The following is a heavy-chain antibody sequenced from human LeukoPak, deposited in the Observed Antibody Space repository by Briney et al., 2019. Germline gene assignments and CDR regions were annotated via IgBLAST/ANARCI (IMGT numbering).Heavy chain of an antibody. V-gene: IGHV3-53*01. CDR3: AVMITFGGVIVESYGMDV. CDR1: GFTVSSNS. CDR2: IYSGGRT. D-gene: IGHD3-16*02. J-gene: IGHJ6*02. Sequence: GGSLRLSCAASGFTVSSNSMSWVRQAPGKGLEWVSGIYSGGRTSYEDSVMGGFTISRDNSKNTLYLQMNSLRAEDTAVYYCAVMITFGGVIVESYGMDVWGQGTTVTVSS.